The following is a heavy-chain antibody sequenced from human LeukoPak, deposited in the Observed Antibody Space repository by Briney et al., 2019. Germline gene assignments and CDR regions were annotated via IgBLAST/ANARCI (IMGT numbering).Heavy chain of an antibody. CDR2: IYHSGSI. Sequence: SETLSLTCAVSGGSISSRNWWSWVRQPPGKGLEWIGEIYHSGSINYNLSLKSRVTISVDKSKNQLSLRLTSVTAADTAVYYCARDNGAIRAYYYHGMDVWGQGTTVTVSS. CDR1: GGSISSRNW. D-gene: IGHD2-8*01. CDR3: ARDNGAIRAYYYHGMDV. J-gene: IGHJ6*02. V-gene: IGHV4-4*02.